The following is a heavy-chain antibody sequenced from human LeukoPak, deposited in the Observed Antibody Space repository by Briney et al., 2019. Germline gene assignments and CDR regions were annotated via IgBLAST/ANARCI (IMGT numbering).Heavy chain of an antibody. CDR2: IYSGGST. D-gene: IGHD2/OR15-2a*01. Sequence: GGSLRLSCAASGFTVSSNYMSWVRQAPGKGLEWVSVIYSGGSTYYADSVKGRFTISRDNSKNSLYLQMNSLRDEDTAVYYCARTTFRLGIYLFDYWGQGTLVTVSS. J-gene: IGHJ4*02. V-gene: IGHV3-53*01. CDR1: GFTVSSNY. CDR3: ARTTFRLGIYLFDY.